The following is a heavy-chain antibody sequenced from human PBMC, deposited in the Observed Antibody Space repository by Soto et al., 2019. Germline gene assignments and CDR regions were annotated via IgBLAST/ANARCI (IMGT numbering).Heavy chain of an antibody. Sequence: PEGSLRLSCAASGFTFSSYAMHWVRQAPGQGLEWVAVISYDGSNKYYADSVKGRFTISRDNSKNTLYLQMNSLNAEDTAVYYCARDLASKQPLVRGLIYCCGMDFWGQGSTVTVSS. V-gene: IGHV3-30-3*01. CDR2: ISYDGSNK. CDR1: GFTFSSYA. J-gene: IGHJ6*02. D-gene: IGHD6-13*01. CDR3: ARDLASKQPLVRGLIYCCGMDF.